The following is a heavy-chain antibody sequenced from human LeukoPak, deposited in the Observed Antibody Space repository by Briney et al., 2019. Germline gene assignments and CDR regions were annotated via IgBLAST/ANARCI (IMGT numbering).Heavy chain of an antibody. Sequence: SETLSLTCTVSGGSISSSSYYWGWIRQPPGKGLEWIGSIYYSGSTYYNPSLKSRVTISVDTSKNQFSLKLSSVTAADTAVYYCARVGGIQLWFGHFDYWGQGTLVTVSS. CDR3: ARVGGIQLWFGHFDY. CDR2: IYYSGST. D-gene: IGHD5-18*01. V-gene: IGHV4-39*01. CDR1: GGSISSSSYY. J-gene: IGHJ4*02.